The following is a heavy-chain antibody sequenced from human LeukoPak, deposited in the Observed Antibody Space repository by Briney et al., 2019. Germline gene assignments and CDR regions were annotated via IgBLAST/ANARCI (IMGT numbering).Heavy chain of an antibody. V-gene: IGHV3-15*01. CDR2: IKSKTDGGTT. D-gene: IGHD3-3*01. J-gene: IGHJ4*02. Sequence: GGSLRLSCAASGFTFSSYSMNWVRQAPGKGLEWVGRIKSKTDGGTTDYAAPVKGRFTISRDDSKNTLYLQMNSLKTEDTAVYYCTTETYYDFWSGYSDFDYWGQGTLVTVSS. CDR1: GFTFSSYS. CDR3: TTETYYDFWSGYSDFDY.